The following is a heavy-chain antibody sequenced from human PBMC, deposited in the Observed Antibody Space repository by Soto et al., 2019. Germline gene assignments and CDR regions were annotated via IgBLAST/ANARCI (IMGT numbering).Heavy chain of an antibody. D-gene: IGHD6-13*01. CDR2: ISGSGGST. CDR3: AKLPAAYSSSWLGDVYYFDY. V-gene: IGHV3-23*01. Sequence: VGSLRLSCAASGFTFSSYAMSWVRQAPGKGLEWVSAISGSGGSTYYADSVKGRFTISRDNSKNTLYLQMNSLRAEDTAVYYCAKLPAAYSSSWLGDVYYFDYWGQGTLVTVSS. CDR1: GFTFSSYA. J-gene: IGHJ4*02.